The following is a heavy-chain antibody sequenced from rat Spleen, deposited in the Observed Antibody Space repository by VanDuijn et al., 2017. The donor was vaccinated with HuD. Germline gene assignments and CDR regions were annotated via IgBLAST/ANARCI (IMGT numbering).Heavy chain of an antibody. CDR3: ARSMMT. CDR1: GFTFSTYW. J-gene: IGHJ3*01. Sequence: VQLVETGGGLVQPGRSLRLSCVASGFTFSTYWMYWVRQAPGKGLEWIAAISSGGSTYYNSALKSRLSISRDTSKSQVFLKMNSLQTEDTAMYFCARSMMTWGQGTLVTVSS. V-gene: IGHV2S12*01. CDR2: ISSGGST. D-gene: IGHD1-12*01.